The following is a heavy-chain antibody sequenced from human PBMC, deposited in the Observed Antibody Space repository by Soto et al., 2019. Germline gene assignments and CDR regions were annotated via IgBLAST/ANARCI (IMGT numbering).Heavy chain of an antibody. CDR2: IWYDGSNK. D-gene: IGHD1-26*01. Sequence: QVQLVESGGGVVQPGRSLRLSCAASGFTFSSYGMHWVRQAPGKGLEWVAVIWYDGSNKYYADSVKGRFTISRDNSKNTLYLKMNSLRAEDTAVYYCARGWELSDAFDIWGQGTMVTVSS. J-gene: IGHJ3*02. V-gene: IGHV3-33*01. CDR1: GFTFSSYG. CDR3: ARGWELSDAFDI.